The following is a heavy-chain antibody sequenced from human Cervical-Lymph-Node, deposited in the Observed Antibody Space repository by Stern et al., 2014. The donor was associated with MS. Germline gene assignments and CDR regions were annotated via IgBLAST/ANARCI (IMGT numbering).Heavy chain of an antibody. CDR3: AHRRGYSGYDSHYFDY. V-gene: IGHV2-5*01. CDR2: LYWYDDK. CDR1: GFSLSTSGVG. Sequence: QVTLQESGPTLVKPIQTLTLTCTFSGFSLSTSGVGVGWIRQPPGKALEWLAPLYWYDDKRYTPSLKSRLTITKDTSKNQVVLTMTNMDPVDTATYYCAHRRGYSGYDSHYFDYWGQGTLVTVSS. D-gene: IGHD5-12*01. J-gene: IGHJ4*02.